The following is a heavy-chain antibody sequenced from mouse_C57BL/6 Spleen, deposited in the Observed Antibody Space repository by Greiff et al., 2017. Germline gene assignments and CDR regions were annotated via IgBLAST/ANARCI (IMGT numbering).Heavy chain of an antibody. CDR1: GYAFTNYL. V-gene: IGHV1-54*01. Sequence: VQVVESGAELVRPGTSVKVSCKASGYAFTNYLIEWVKQRPGQGLEWIGVINPGSGGTNYNEKFKGKATLTADKSSSTAYMQLSSLTSEDSAVYFCAREGLRRDFDYWGQGTTLTVSS. CDR2: INPGSGGT. J-gene: IGHJ2*01. CDR3: AREGLRRDFDY. D-gene: IGHD2-4*01.